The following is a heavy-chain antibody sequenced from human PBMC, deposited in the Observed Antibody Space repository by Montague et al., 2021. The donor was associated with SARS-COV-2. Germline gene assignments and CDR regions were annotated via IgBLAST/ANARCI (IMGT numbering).Heavy chain of an antibody. D-gene: IGHD6-19*01. CDR2: IYYSGST. Sequence: SETLSLTCTVSGGSISSSSYYWGWLRQPPGKGLEWIGSIYYSGSTYYNPSLKSRVTISVDTSKNQVSLKLSSVTAADTAVYYCARLPIAVAGLLKNYYYGMDVWGQGTTVTVSS. CDR1: GGSISSSSYY. J-gene: IGHJ6*02. CDR3: ARLPIAVAGLLKNYYYGMDV. V-gene: IGHV4-39*01.